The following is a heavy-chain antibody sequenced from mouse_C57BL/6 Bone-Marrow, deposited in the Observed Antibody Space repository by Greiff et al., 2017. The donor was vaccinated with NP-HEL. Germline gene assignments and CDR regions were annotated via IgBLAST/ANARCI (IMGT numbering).Heavy chain of an antibody. Sequence: VQLQQPGAELVKPGASVKVSCKASGYTFTSYWMHWVKQRPGQGLEWIGRIHPSDSDTNYNQKFKGKATLTVDKSSSTAYMQLISLTSEDSAVYYCAIYYGSSSYYAMDYWGQGTSVTVSS. CDR1: GYTFTSYW. V-gene: IGHV1-74*01. CDR2: IHPSDSDT. J-gene: IGHJ4*01. CDR3: AIYYGSSSYYAMDY. D-gene: IGHD1-1*01.